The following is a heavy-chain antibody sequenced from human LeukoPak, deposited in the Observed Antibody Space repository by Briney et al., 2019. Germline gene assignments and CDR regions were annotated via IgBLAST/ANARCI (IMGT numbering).Heavy chain of an antibody. CDR1: GGTFSSYA. D-gene: IGHD1-26*01. J-gene: IGHJ6*03. CDR3: ARGGVSGSYYYYYYMDV. Sequence: ASVKVSCKASGGTFSSYAISWVRQAPGQGLEWMGGIIPIFGTANYAQKFQGRVTMTRDTSISTAYMELSSLRSEDTAVYYCARGGVSGSYYYYYYMDVWGKGTTVTVSS. CDR2: IIPIFGTA. V-gene: IGHV1-69*05.